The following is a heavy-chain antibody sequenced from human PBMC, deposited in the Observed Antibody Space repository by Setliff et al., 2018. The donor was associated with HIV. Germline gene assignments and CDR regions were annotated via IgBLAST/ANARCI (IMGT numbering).Heavy chain of an antibody. Sequence: SETLSLTCTVSGGSVNDFYCNWIRQPPGKGPKWIGYIHSSGSTIYNPSLKSRITMSLDTSKEQFSLELSSATAADTAVYYCATLDHSGGNFLAYWGQGSLVTVSS. V-gene: IGHV4-4*09. D-gene: IGHD2-21*02. CDR2: IHSSGST. CDR3: ATLDHSGGNFLAY. CDR1: GGSVNDFY. J-gene: IGHJ4*02.